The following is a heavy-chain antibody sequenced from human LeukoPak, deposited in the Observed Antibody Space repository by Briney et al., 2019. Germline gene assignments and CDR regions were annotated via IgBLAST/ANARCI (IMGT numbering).Heavy chain of an antibody. CDR3: ATGRYYDNVWGSYRPSFDF. CDR1: GGFINGYY. CDR2: IDYSGST. Sequence: SETLSLTCTVSGGFINGYYWSWIRQPPGKGLEWIGYIDYSGSTNYNPSLKSRVTISIDTSKNQLSLKLSSMTAADTAVYYCATGRYYDNVWGSYRPSFDFWGQGTLATVSS. J-gene: IGHJ4*02. V-gene: IGHV4-59*08. D-gene: IGHD3-16*02.